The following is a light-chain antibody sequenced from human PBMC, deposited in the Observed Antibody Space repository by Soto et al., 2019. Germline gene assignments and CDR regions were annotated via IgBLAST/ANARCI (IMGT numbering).Light chain of an antibody. CDR3: QQFGSSPGFT. Sequence: ELVLTQSPGTLSLSPGERATLSCRASQSINNRYLAWYQQKPGQAPRLLIYGASSRATGIPDRFSGSGSGTDFTLTISRLEPEDFAVYYCQQFGSSPGFTFGPGTTVDMK. CDR1: QSINNRY. V-gene: IGKV3-20*01. CDR2: GAS. J-gene: IGKJ3*01.